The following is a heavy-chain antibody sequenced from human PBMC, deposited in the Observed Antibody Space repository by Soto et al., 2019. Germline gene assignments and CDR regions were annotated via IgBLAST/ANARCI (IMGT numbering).Heavy chain of an antibody. J-gene: IGHJ4*02. Sequence: QLQLQESGPGLVKPSETLSLTCTVSGGSISSSSYYWGWIRQPPGKGLEWIGSIYYSGSTFYNPSLKSRFTISVDTSKNQFSLKLSSVTAADTAVYYCATSYGDYVSYWGQGTLVTVSS. CDR2: IYYSGST. CDR1: GGSISSSSYY. CDR3: ATSYGDYVSY. V-gene: IGHV4-39*01. D-gene: IGHD4-17*01.